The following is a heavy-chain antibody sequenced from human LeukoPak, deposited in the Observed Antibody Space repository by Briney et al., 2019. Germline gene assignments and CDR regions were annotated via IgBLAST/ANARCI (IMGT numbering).Heavy chain of an antibody. Sequence: GGSLRLSCAASGLSFSSYAMGWVRQAPGKGLEWVSAISGSGGSTYYADSVKGRFTISRDNSKNTLYLQMNSLRAEDTAVYYCAASAGPINFWGQGTLVTVSS. CDR1: GLSFSSYA. V-gene: IGHV3-23*01. CDR2: ISGSGGST. CDR3: AASAGPINF. D-gene: IGHD3-10*01. J-gene: IGHJ4*02.